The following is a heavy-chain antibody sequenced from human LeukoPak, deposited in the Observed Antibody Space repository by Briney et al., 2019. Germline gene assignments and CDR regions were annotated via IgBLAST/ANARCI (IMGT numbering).Heavy chain of an antibody. D-gene: IGHD1-26*01. J-gene: IGHJ4*02. CDR2: ISTTSSYI. Sequence: GGSLRLSCAASGFSFSTYAISWVRQAPGKGLEWVSCISTTSSYIFYADSVRGRFTISRDNAKNSLYLQMNSLRAEDTAVYYCTRDKRLVGATGTFDFWGQGTLVTVSS. V-gene: IGHV3-21*01. CDR3: TRDKRLVGATGTFDF. CDR1: GFSFSTYA.